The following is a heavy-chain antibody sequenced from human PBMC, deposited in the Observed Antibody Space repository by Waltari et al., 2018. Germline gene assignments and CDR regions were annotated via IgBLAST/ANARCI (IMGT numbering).Heavy chain of an antibody. V-gene: IGHV3-7*01. CDR1: GFTFSNYW. CDR2: IKPDGSKK. Sequence: EVQLVESGGGLVQPGGSLRLSCAASGFTFSNYWMSWVRQAPGQGLEWVANIKPDGSKKKFVDLVKGRLSISRDNGRSSLFLEMNRLRAEDTAVYYCARDGREKATIPWGQGTLVTGSP. D-gene: IGHD1-26*01. CDR3: ARDGREKATIP. J-gene: IGHJ5*02.